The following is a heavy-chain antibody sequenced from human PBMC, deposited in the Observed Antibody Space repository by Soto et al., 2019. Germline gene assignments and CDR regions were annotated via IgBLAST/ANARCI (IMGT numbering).Heavy chain of an antibody. CDR1: GGSISSGGYY. Sequence: PSETLSLTCTVSGGSISSGGYYWSWIRQHPGKGLEWIGYIYYSGSTYYNPSLKSRVTISVDTSKNQFSLKLSSVTAADTAVYYCARVSDYVWGSYRYTAWFDPWGQGTLVTVSS. CDR3: ARVSDYVWGSYRYTAWFDP. CDR2: IYYSGST. D-gene: IGHD3-16*02. J-gene: IGHJ5*02. V-gene: IGHV4-31*03.